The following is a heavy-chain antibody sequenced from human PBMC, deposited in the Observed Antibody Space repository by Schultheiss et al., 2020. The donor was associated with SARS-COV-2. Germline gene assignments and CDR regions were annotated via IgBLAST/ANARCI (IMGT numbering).Heavy chain of an antibody. CDR2: IYHSGSI. CDR3: ARNIAAAALDY. D-gene: IGHD6-13*01. J-gene: IGHJ4*02. V-gene: IGHV4-30-2*01. CDR1: GGSISRGGNS. Sequence: SETLSLTCVVSGGSISRGGNSWSWIRQPPGKGLEWMGYIYHSGSIYYNPSLKSRVTISVDTSKNQFSLKLNSVTAADTAVYYCARNIAAAALDYWGQGTLVTVSS.